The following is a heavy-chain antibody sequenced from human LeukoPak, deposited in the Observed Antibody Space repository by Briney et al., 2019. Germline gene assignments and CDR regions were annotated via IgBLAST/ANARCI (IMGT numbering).Heavy chain of an antibody. D-gene: IGHD3-16*02. CDR2: IYYSGST. V-gene: IGHV4-59*01. CDR3: AREDLSYFDY. J-gene: IGHJ4*02. Sequence: SETLSLTCTVSGGSISSYYWSWIRQPPGKGLEWIGYIYYSGSTNYNPSLKSRVTISVDTSKNQFSLKLSSVTAADTAVHYCAREDLSYFDYWGQGTLVTVSS. CDR1: GGSISSYY.